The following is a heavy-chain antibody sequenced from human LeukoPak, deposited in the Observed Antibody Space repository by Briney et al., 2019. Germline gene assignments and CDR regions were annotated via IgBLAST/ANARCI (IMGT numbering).Heavy chain of an antibody. D-gene: IGHD3-22*01. J-gene: IGHJ3*02. V-gene: IGHV3-21*01. CDR3: ARAGPDSSGYYIPAFDI. CDR1: GFTFSSYS. CDR2: ISSSSYI. Sequence: PGGSLRLSCAASGFTFSSYSMNWVRQAPGKGLEWVSSISSSSYIYYADSVKGRFTISRDNAKNSLYLQMNSLRAEDTAVYYCARAGPDSSGYYIPAFDIWGQGTMVTVSS.